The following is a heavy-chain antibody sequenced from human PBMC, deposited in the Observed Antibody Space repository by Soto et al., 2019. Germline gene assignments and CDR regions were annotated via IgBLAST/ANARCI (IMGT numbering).Heavy chain of an antibody. D-gene: IGHD3-22*01. CDR1: GFTFSSYS. J-gene: IGHJ4*02. Sequence: PGGSLRLSCAASGFTFSSYSLNWVRQAPGKGLEWVSYIGGSISTIYYADSVKGRFTISRDNSRNTLYLQMNSLRPEDTAVYYCVRRGPDYYDNSGYYYFDYWGRGTLVTVSS. V-gene: IGHV3-48*01. CDR2: IGGSISTI. CDR3: VRRGPDYYDNSGYYYFDY.